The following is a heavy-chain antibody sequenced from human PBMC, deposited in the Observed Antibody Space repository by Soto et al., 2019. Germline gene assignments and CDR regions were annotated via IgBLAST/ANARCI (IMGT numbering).Heavy chain of an antibody. D-gene: IGHD3-10*01. J-gene: IGHJ4*02. CDR3: ARDVSSDTTGFRGYDL. V-gene: IGHV1-69*01. CDR2: FITIVVSA. Sequence: QLHLVQSGAEVKKAGSSVKVSCKASGGTVSSYDITWVRQAPGKGLEWMGVFITIVVSAHYAPKFQGRITITADESTSTAYMELSGLTSEDTAIYYCARDVSSDTTGFRGYDLWGQGTQVTVSS. CDR1: GGTVSSYD.